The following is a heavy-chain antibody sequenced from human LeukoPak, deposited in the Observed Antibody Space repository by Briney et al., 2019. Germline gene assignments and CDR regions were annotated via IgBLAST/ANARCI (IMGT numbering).Heavy chain of an antibody. CDR2: MKQDGSEK. Sequence: GGSLRLSCAASGFTFSSYWMTWIRQAPGKGLEWVANMKQDGSEKYYVDSVKGRFTISRDNAKNSLYLQMNSLRAEDTAVYYCARDTGGGYSCYDCWGQGTLVTVPS. V-gene: IGHV3-7*01. CDR1: GFTFSSYW. J-gene: IGHJ4*02. D-gene: IGHD5-18*01. CDR3: ARDTGGGYSCYDC.